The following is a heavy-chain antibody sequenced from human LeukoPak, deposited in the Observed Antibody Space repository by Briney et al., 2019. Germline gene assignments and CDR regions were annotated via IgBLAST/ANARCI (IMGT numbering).Heavy chain of an antibody. CDR1: GYTFTSYG. CDR2: ISAYNGNT. J-gene: IGHJ5*02. V-gene: IGHV1-18*01. CDR3: ARDRPYSSGWYGNNWFDP. Sequence: ASVTVSCKASGYTFTSYGISWVRQAPGQGLEWMGWISAYNGNTNYAQKLQGRVTMTTDTSTSTAYMELRSLRSDDTAVYYCARDRPYSSGWYGNNWFDPWGQGTLVTVSS. D-gene: IGHD6-19*01.